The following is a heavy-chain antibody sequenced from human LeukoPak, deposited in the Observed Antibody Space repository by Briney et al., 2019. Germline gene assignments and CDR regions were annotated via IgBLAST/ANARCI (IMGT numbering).Heavy chain of an antibody. CDR1: GGSISNTNW. J-gene: IGHJ4*02. CDR2: VNLQGST. V-gene: IGHV4-4*02. Sequence: SETLSLTCGVSGGSISNTNWWTWVRQPPGKGLEWIGEVNLQGSTNYNPSLKSRVAISVDKSENHISLKLTSVTAADTAVYYCARRNYGDYDHYFDYWGQGTLVTVSS. CDR3: ARRNYGDYDHYFDY. D-gene: IGHD4-17*01.